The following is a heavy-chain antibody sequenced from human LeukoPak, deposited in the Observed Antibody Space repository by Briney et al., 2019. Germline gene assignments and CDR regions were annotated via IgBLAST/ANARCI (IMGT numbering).Heavy chain of an antibody. Sequence: SETLSLTCTVSNGLIISSNWWSWVRPPPGKGLEWIGEVYHDGSTNYNPSFKSRVTISVDKSMNQFSLNLRSVTAADTAVYYCARDCPWYSGYESYWGRGILVTVSS. CDR2: VYHDGST. J-gene: IGHJ4*02. V-gene: IGHV4-4*02. CDR3: ARDCPWYSGYESY. D-gene: IGHD5-12*01. CDR1: NGLIISSNW.